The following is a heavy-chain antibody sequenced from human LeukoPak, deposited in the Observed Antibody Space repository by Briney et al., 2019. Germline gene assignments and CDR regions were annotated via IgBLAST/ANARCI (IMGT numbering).Heavy chain of an antibody. V-gene: IGHV4-34*01. J-gene: IGHJ6*03. Sequence: NPSETLSLTCAVYGGSFSGYYWSWIRQPPGKGLEWIGEINHSGSTNYNPSLKSRVTISVDTSKNQFSLKLSSVTAADTAVYYCARFGVRNYYYYYYHMDVWGKGTTVTVSS. CDR2: INHSGST. CDR1: GGSFSGYY. CDR3: ARFGVRNYYYYYYHMDV. D-gene: IGHD3-3*01.